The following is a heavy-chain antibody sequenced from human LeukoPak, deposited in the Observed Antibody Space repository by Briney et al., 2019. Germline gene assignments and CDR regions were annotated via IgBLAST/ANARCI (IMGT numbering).Heavy chain of an antibody. CDR2: ISWNSGSI. Sequence: GGSLRLSCAASGFTFDDYAMHWVRQAPGKGLEWVSGISWNSGSIGYADSVKGRFTISRDNAKNSLYLQMNSLRAEDTALYCCAKGSVAGSPLFDYWGQGTLVTVSS. CDR3: AKGSVAGSPLFDY. D-gene: IGHD6-19*01. J-gene: IGHJ4*02. V-gene: IGHV3-9*01. CDR1: GFTFDDYA.